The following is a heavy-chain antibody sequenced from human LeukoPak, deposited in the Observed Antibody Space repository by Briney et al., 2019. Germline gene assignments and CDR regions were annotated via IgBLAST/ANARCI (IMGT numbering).Heavy chain of an antibody. CDR3: AICRSMVRGVIITDCDAFDI. V-gene: IGHV1-69*13. Sequence: EASVKVSCKASGGTFSSYAISWVRQAPGQGLEWMGGIIPIFGTANYAQKFQGRVTITADESTSTAYMELSSLRSEDTAVYYCAICRSMVRGVIITDCDAFDIWGQGTMVTVSS. CDR2: IIPIFGTA. J-gene: IGHJ3*02. CDR1: GGTFSSYA. D-gene: IGHD3-10*01.